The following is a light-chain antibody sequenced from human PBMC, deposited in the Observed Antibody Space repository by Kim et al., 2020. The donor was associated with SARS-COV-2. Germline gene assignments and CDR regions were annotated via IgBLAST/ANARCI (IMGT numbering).Light chain of an antibody. CDR1: QGISTW. CDR3: QQVDSFPHT. V-gene: IGKV1-12*01. J-gene: IGKJ4*01. CDR2: AAS. Sequence: ASVGDSVTIACRASQGISTWLAWYQQKPGKAPTLLIFAASRLQSGVPSRIRASGSGTDFTLTITNLQPEDFATYYCQQVDSFPHTFGGGTKVDIK.